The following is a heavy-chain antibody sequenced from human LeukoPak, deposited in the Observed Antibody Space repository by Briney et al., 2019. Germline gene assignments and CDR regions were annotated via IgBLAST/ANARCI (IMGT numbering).Heavy chain of an antibody. D-gene: IGHD5-12*01. V-gene: IGHV5-51*01. CDR2: IYPDDSDT. J-gene: IGHJ6*03. CDR1: GYNFTTYW. CDR3: ARTVANLPYPQYFYMDV. Sequence: GESLKISCKGSGYNFTTYWIGWVRQMPGKGLEWMGIIYPDDSDTRYSPSFQGQVSISADKSINTAYLQWTTMKASDTAMYYCARTVANLPYPQYFYMDVWGKGTTVIVSS.